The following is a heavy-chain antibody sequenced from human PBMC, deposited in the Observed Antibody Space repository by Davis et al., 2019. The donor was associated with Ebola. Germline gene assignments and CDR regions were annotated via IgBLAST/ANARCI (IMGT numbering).Heavy chain of an antibody. CDR3: ARGLGDYLTHFDY. Sequence: PSETLSLTCTVSGGSISSGGYYWSWIRQHPGKGLEWIGYIYYSGSTYYNPSLKSRVTISVDTSKNQFSLKLSSVTAADTAVYYCARGLGDYLTHFDYWGQGTLVTVSS. CDR1: GGSISSGGYY. D-gene: IGHD4-11*01. J-gene: IGHJ4*02. CDR2: IYYSGST. V-gene: IGHV4-31*03.